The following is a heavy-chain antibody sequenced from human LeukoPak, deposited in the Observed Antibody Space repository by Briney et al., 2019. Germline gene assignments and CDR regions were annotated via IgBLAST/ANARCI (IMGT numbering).Heavy chain of an antibody. D-gene: IGHD1-1*01. CDR1: GFTFNNYW. V-gene: IGHV3-74*01. J-gene: IGHJ6*02. CDR3: ARRGTGHGMDV. CDR2: INNDGSSA. Sequence: PGGSLRLSCAASGFTFNNYWIHWVRQVPGKGLVWVSRINNDGSSASYVDSVKGRFTISRDNAKNTLFLQMNSLRAEDTAVYYCARRGTGHGMDVWGQGTTVIVPS.